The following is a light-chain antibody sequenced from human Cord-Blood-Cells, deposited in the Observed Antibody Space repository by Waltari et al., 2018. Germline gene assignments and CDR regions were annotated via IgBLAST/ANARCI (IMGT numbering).Light chain of an antibody. J-gene: IGLJ2*01. V-gene: IGLV2-14*01. Sequence: QSALTQPASVSGSPGQSITIPFPGTITAAGGSNYVSWYQQHPGKAPKLMIYDVSNRPSGVSNRFSGSKSGNTAALTISGLQAEDEADYYCSSYTSSSVVFGGGTKLTVL. CDR2: DVS. CDR3: SSYTSSSVV. CDR1: ITAAGGSNY.